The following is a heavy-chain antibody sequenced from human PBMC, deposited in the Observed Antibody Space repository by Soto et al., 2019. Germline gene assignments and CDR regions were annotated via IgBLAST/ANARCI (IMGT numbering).Heavy chain of an antibody. V-gene: IGHV3-30*18. Sequence: LRLSCAASGFTFSSYGMHWVRQAPGKGLEWVAVISYDGSNKYYADSVKGRFTISRDNSKNTLYLQMNSLRAEDTAVYYCAKDFASVVTPADYWGQGTLVTVSS. CDR1: GFTFSSYG. CDR2: ISYDGSNK. J-gene: IGHJ4*02. D-gene: IGHD2-15*01. CDR3: AKDFASVVTPADY.